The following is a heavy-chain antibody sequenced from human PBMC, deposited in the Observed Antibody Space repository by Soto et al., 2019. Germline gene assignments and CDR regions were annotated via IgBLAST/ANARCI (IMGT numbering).Heavy chain of an antibody. D-gene: IGHD3-3*01. CDR2: INHSGST. CDR3: ARGSLRITIFGVVPYNWFDP. V-gene: IGHV4-34*01. CDR1: GGSFSGYY. J-gene: IGHJ5*02. Sequence: PSETLSLTCAVYGGSFSGYYWSWIRQPPGKGLEWIGEINHSGSTNYNPSLKSRVTISVDTSKNQFSLKLSSVTAADTAVYYCARGSLRITIFGVVPYNWFDPWGQGTLVTVSS.